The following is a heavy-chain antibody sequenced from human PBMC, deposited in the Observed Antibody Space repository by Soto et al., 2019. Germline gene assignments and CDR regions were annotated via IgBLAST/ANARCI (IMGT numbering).Heavy chain of an antibody. D-gene: IGHD6-19*01. Sequence: GGSLRLSCAASGFTFSTYSMNWVRQAPGKGLEWVSYISSSSTIFYTDSVKGRFTISRDNSKNTLYLQMNSLRAEDTAVHYCVRDGSGWYLKPLSPLDYWGQGTLVTVSS. CDR1: GFTFSTYS. CDR2: ISSSSTI. J-gene: IGHJ4*02. CDR3: VRDGSGWYLKPLSPLDY. V-gene: IGHV3-48*01.